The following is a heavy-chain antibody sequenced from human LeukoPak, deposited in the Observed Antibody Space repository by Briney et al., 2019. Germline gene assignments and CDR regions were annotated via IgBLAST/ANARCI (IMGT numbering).Heavy chain of an antibody. J-gene: IGHJ5*02. CDR2: ISGSGGST. D-gene: IGHD3-10*01. Sequence: GGSLRLSCAASGFTFSSYAMSWVRPAPGKGLEWVSAISGSGGSTYYADSVKGRFTISRDNSKNTLYLQMNSLRAEDTAVYYCAKDRPTMVWGVPRFDPWGQGTLVTVSS. CDR3: AKDRPTMVWGVPRFDP. V-gene: IGHV3-23*01. CDR1: GFTFSSYA.